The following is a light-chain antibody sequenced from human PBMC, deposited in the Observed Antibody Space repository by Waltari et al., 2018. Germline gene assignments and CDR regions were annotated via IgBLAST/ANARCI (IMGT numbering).Light chain of an antibody. CDR1: QSVSRA. CDR3: QKYVRLPAT. CDR2: DAS. Sequence: EIVLTQSPGTLSLSPGETATLSCRASQSVSRAIAWYQQKPGQAPRLLIYDASTRATGTPDRFSGSGSGTDFSLTISRLEPEDFAVYYCQKYVRLPATFGQGTKVEIK. V-gene: IGKV3-20*01. J-gene: IGKJ1*01.